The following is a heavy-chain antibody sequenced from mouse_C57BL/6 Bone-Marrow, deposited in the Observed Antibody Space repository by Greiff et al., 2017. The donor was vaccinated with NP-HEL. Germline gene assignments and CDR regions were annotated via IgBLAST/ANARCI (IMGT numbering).Heavy chain of an antibody. CDR2: IYPGDGDT. CDR1: GYAFSSSW. V-gene: IGHV1-82*01. CDR3: ARNYYGCRAWFAY. D-gene: IGHD1-1*01. J-gene: IGHJ3*01. Sequence: QVQLQQSGPELVKPGASVKISCKASGYAFSSSWMNWVKQRPGKGLEWIGRIYPGDGDTNYNGKFKGKATLTADKSSSTAYMQLSSLASEDSAVYFCARNYYGCRAWFAYWGQGTLVTVSA.